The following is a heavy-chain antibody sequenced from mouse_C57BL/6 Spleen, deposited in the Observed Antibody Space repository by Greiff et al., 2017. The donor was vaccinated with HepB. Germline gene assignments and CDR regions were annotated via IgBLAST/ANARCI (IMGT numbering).Heavy chain of an antibody. D-gene: IGHD2-3*01. J-gene: IGHJ4*01. CDR2: ISYDGSN. Sequence: EVKLVESGPGLVKPSQSLSLTCSVTGYSITSGYYWNWIRQFPGNKLEWMGYISYDGSNNYNPSLKNRISITRDTSKNQFFLKLNSVTTEDTATYYCARGEDGSPMDYWGQGTSVTVSS. V-gene: IGHV3-6*01. CDR1: GYSITSGYY. CDR3: ARGEDGSPMDY.